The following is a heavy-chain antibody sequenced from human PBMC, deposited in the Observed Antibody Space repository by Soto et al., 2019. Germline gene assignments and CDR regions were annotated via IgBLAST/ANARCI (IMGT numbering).Heavy chain of an antibody. J-gene: IGHJ4*02. D-gene: IGHD2-2*01. V-gene: IGHV4-31*03. CDR2: IYYSGST. Sequence: SETLSLTCTVSGGSISSGGYYWSWIRQHPGKGLEWIGYIYYSGSTYYNPSLKSRVTISVDTSKNQFSLKLSSVTAADTAVYYCARLHIVVVPAESYYFDYWGQGTLVTVSS. CDR1: GGSISSGGYY. CDR3: ARLHIVVVPAESYYFDY.